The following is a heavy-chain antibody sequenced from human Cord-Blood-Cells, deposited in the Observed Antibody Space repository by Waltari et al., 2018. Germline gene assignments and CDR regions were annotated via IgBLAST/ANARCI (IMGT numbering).Heavy chain of an antibody. CDR2: IYHSGST. Sequence: QVQLQESGPGLVKPSETLSLTCAVSGYSISSGYYWGWIRQPPGKGLEWIGSIYHSGSTDCNQSLKSRVTISVDTSKNQFSLKLSSVTAADTAVYYCARDLRAPYYYGSGSYGYWGQGTLVTVSS. CDR3: ARDLRAPYYYGSGSYGY. V-gene: IGHV4-38-2*02. CDR1: GYSISSGYY. D-gene: IGHD3-10*01. J-gene: IGHJ4*02.